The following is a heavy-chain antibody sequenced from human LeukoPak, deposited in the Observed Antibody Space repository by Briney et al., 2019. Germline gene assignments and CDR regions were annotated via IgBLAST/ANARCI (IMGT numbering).Heavy chain of an antibody. Sequence: KPSETLSLTCTVSGGSISSYYWSWIRQPPGKGLEWIGYIYYSGSTNYNPSLKSRVTISVDTSKNHFSLKLSSVTSADTAVYYCARGYSSGWYRLDPWGQGTLVTVSS. CDR1: GGSISSYY. CDR3: ARGYSSGWYRLDP. J-gene: IGHJ5*02. CDR2: IYYSGST. V-gene: IGHV4-59*01. D-gene: IGHD6-19*01.